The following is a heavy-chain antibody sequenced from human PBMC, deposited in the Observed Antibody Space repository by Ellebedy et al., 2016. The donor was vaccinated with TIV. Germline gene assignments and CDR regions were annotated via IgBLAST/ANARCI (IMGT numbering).Heavy chain of an antibody. D-gene: IGHD2-2*01. J-gene: IGHJ4*02. CDR2: IYHSGST. V-gene: IGHV4-4*02. CDR1: GGSISSSNW. CDR3: ARDPRYCSSTSCSSTYFDY. Sequence: SETLSLXCAVSGGSISSSNWWSWVRQPPGKGLEWIGEIYHSGSTNYNPSLRSRVTMSVDTSKNQFSLKLSSVTAADTAVYYCARDPRYCSSTSCSSTYFDYWGQGTLVTVSS.